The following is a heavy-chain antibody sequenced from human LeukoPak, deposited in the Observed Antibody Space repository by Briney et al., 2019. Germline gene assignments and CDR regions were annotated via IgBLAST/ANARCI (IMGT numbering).Heavy chain of an antibody. CDR1: GFTFSSYA. CDR3: ARGSKAGIVGANTDY. J-gene: IGHJ4*02. V-gene: IGHV3-30*04. Sequence: SGGSLRLSCAASGFTFSSYAMHWVRQAPGKGLEWVAVISYDGSNKYYADSVKGRFTISRDNSKNTLYLQMNSLRAEDTAVYYCARGSKAGIVGANTDYWGQGTLVTVSS. D-gene: IGHD1-26*01. CDR2: ISYDGSNK.